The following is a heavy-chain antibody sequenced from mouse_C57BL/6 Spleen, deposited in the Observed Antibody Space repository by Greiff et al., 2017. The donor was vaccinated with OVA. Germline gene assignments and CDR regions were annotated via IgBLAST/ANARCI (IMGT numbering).Heavy chain of an antibody. CDR2: INPSNGGT. CDR3: ARDSMGRWYFDY. J-gene: IGHJ2*01. Sequence: QVQLQQSGTELVKPGASVKLSCKASGYTFTSYWMHWVKQRPGQGLEWIGNINPSNGGTNYNEKFKSKATLTVDKSSSTAYMQLSSLTSEDSAVYYCARDSMGRWYFDYWGQGTTLTVSS. V-gene: IGHV1-53*01. D-gene: IGHD4-1*01. CDR1: GYTFTSYW.